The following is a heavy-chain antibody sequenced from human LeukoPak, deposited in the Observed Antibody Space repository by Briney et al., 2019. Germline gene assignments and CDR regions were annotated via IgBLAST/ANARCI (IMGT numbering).Heavy chain of an antibody. V-gene: IGHV4-30-4*01. CDR2: IYYSGST. D-gene: IGHD2-2*01. CDR1: GGSISSGDYY. Sequence: SQTLSLTCTVSGGSISSGDYYWSWIRQPPGKGLEWIGYIYYSGSTYYNPSLKSRVTTSVDTSKNQFSLKLSSVTAADTAVYYCAREGRQPHYYYGMDVWGQGTTVTVSS. J-gene: IGHJ6*02. CDR3: AREGRQPHYYYGMDV.